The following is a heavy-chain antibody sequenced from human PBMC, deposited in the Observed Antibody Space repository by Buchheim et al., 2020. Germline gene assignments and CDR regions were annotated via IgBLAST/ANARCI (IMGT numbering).Heavy chain of an antibody. CDR3: ANIGTTFA. Sequence: EVQLVESGGGLVQPGGSLRLSCVASGFTFSTSWMHWVRQAPGKGLVWVSRVNGDTSTTTYTDSVRGRFPISRDNAKNMLFLQMNSLRAEDTAIYYCANIGTTFAWGQGT. V-gene: IGHV3-74*01. CDR2: VNGDTSTT. CDR1: GFTFSTSW. D-gene: IGHD1-7*01. J-gene: IGHJ4*02.